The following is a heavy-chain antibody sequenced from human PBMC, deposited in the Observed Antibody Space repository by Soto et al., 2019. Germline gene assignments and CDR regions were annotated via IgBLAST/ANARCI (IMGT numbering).Heavy chain of an antibody. D-gene: IGHD4-17*01. J-gene: IGHJ4*02. CDR1: GGTFSSYA. Sequence: QVQLVQSGAEVKKPGSSVKVSCKASGGTFSSYAISWVRQAPGQGLEWMGGIIPIFGTANYAQKFQGRVTRTADKATSTADMELSSLRSEDTAVYYCASEASDYGGYFDYWGQGTLVTVSS. CDR2: IIPIFGTA. CDR3: ASEASDYGGYFDY. V-gene: IGHV1-69*06.